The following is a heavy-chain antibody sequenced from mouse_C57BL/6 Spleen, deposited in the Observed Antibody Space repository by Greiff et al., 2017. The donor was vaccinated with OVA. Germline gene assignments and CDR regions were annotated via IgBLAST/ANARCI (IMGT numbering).Heavy chain of an antibody. Sequence: VQLQQSGPELVKPGASVKISCKASGYTFTDYYMNWVKQSHGKSLEWIGDINPNNGGTSYNQKFKGKATLTVDKSSSTAYMELRSLTSEDSAVYYCARNLDYAMDYWGQGTSVTVSS. CDR3: ARNLDYAMDY. CDR1: GYTFTDYY. D-gene: IGHD2-10*02. V-gene: IGHV1-26*01. CDR2: INPNNGGT. J-gene: IGHJ4*01.